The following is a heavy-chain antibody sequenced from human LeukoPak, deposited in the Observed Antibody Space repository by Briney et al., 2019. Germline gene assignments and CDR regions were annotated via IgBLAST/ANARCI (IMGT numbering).Heavy chain of an antibody. D-gene: IGHD1-26*01. J-gene: IGHJ3*02. V-gene: IGHV1-46*01. CDR3: ARVHKEGGSYVSEREAFDI. CDR1: GYTFTSYY. CDR2: INPSGGST. Sequence: ASVKVSCKASGYTFTSYYMHWVRQAPGQGLEWMGIINPSGGSTSYAQKFQGRVTMTRDTSTSTVYMELSSLRSEDTAVYYCARVHKEGGSYVSEREAFDIWGQGTMATVSS.